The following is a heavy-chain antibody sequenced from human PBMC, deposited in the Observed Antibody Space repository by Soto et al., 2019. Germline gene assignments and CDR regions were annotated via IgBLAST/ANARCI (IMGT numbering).Heavy chain of an antibody. CDR1: GDTLSYSA. CDR2: ITPSFGSP. V-gene: IGHV1-69*01. J-gene: IGHJ4*02. CDR3: APYFTAVAYFEN. Sequence: QVQLVQSGAEVRKPGSSVRISCTASGDTLSYSAIGWLRQAPGQGLEWMGGITPSFGSPVYARKFQGQVTIAADHMILNIPRSDDTAMYFCAPYFTAVAYFENWGQGTLVTVSS. D-gene: IGHD3-9*01.